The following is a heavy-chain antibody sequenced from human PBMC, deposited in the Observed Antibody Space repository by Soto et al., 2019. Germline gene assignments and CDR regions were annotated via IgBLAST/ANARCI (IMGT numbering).Heavy chain of an antibody. CDR1: GYTFTGNY. CDR2: INPTTGGT. Sequence: VASVKVSCKASGYTFTGNYLHWVRLAPGQGLEWMALINPTTGGTDYAQKFQGRVTMTWDTSISTAYMELSSLRSDDTAIYYCARGYCSSIGCSHYFDYWGQGTLVTVSS. V-gene: IGHV1-2*02. D-gene: IGHD2-2*01. J-gene: IGHJ4*02. CDR3: ARGYCSSIGCSHYFDY.